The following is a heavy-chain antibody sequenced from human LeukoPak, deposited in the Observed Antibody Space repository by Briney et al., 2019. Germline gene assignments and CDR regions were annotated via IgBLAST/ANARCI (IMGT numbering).Heavy chain of an antibody. J-gene: IGHJ3*02. CDR1: GGSISSGGYY. V-gene: IGHV4-31*03. Sequence: SETLSLTCTVSGGSISSGGYYWSWIRQHPGKGLEWIGYIYYSGSTYYNPSLKSRVTISVDTSKNQFSLKLSSVTAADTAVYYCARDSVDTAMVSAFDIWGQGTMVTVSP. CDR2: IYYSGST. D-gene: IGHD5-18*01. CDR3: ARDSVDTAMVSAFDI.